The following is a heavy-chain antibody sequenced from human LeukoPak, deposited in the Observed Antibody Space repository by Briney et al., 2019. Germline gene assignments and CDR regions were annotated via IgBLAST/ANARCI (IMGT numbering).Heavy chain of an antibody. D-gene: IGHD6-19*01. V-gene: IGHV3-48*01. CDR1: GFTFSSYS. Sequence: PGGSLRLSCAASGFTFSSYSMNWVRQAPGKGLEWLSYISSTSSTISYADSVKGRFTISRDNAKNSLYLQLNSLRAEDTAVYYCARRSGWFDYWGQGTPVTVSS. J-gene: IGHJ4*02. CDR3: ARRSGWFDY. CDR2: ISSTSSTI.